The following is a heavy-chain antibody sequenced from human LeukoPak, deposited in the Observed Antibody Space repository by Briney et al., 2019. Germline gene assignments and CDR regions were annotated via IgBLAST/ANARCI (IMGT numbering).Heavy chain of an antibody. CDR2: IWYDGSNK. CDR3: ARDLAEDIVVVPAVSRQDYYYYGMDV. D-gene: IGHD2-2*01. Sequence: QPGGSLRLSCAASGFTFSSYGMHWVRQAPGKGLEWVAVIWYDGSNKYYADSVKGRFTISRDNSKNTLYLQMNSLRAEDTAVYYCARDLAEDIVVVPAVSRQDYYYYGMDVWGRGTTVTVSS. CDR1: GFTFSSYG. J-gene: IGHJ6*02. V-gene: IGHV3-33*01.